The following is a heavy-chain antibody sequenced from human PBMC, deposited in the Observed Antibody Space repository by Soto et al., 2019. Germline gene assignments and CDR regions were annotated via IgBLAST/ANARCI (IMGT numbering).Heavy chain of an antibody. CDR3: TTDLWRIAVVVGSTGYFNP. D-gene: IGHD2-15*01. V-gene: IGHV3-15*01. Sequence: SLRLSCSASLFTFSDAWRSWVLQAPFKGLDLVCRIKSKSDGGTTEYAAPVRGRFTISRDDSKNTLYLQMNSLKTEDTAVYYCTTDLWRIAVVVGSTGYFNPWGQGTPVTGSS. J-gene: IGHJ5*02. CDR1: LFTFSDAW. CDR2: IKSKSDGGTT.